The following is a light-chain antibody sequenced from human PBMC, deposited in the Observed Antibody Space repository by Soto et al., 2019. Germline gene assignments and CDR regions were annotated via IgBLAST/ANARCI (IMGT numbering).Light chain of an antibody. J-gene: IGKJ4*01. CDR3: HQYGSPHLT. CDR1: QSVGSGP. CDR2: GAS. V-gene: IGKV3-20*01. Sequence: EIVLTQSPGTLSLSPGDRATLSCRASQSVGSGPLTWYQQKPGQPPRLLVFGASTRATGIPDRFSGSGSGTDFTLTISRLEPEEFAVYYCHQYGSPHLTFGGGTKVEIK.